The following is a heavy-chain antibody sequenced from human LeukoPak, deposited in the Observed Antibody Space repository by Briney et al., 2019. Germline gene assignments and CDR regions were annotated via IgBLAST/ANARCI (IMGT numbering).Heavy chain of an antibody. CDR1: GYTFTTHW. CDR3: ATSSRPYGSGTYAYDY. J-gene: IGHJ4*02. V-gene: IGHV5-51*01. D-gene: IGHD3-10*01. CDR2: IYPGDSDT. Sequence: GESLKISCRGSGYTFTTHWVGWVRQMPGKGLEWMELIYPGDSDTRYSPSFQGQVTISADKSINTAYLQWSRLKASDTAMYYCATSSRPYGSGTYAYDYLCQGTLVTVSS.